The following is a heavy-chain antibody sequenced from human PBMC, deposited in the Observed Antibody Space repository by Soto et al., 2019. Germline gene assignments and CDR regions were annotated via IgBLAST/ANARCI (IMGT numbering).Heavy chain of an antibody. CDR2: IYWSGTT. Sequence: QVRLQESGPGLVKPSQTLSLTCSVSGASITSGGYYWTWIRQHPQRGLEWIGYIYWSGTTYYNPSLKSRSTISADTSKNQFSLKMTGVTAADTGLYSCARVSADVGNSIDFWGQGTLVTVSS. J-gene: IGHJ4*02. V-gene: IGHV4-31*03. CDR1: GASITSGGYY. D-gene: IGHD2-21*01. CDR3: ARVSADVGNSIDF.